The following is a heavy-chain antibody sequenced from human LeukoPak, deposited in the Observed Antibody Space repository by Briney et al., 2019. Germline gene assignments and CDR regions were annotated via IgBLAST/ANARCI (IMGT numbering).Heavy chain of an antibody. CDR3: AKEWDSCYYN. Sequence: GGSLRVSCAASGFSFSSYSMSCVRQAPGKGLEWVSAITGYGATTYYADSVKGRFIISRDNSKDTLYLQMDSLGADDTAVYYCAKEWDSCYYNWGQGTLVTVSS. D-gene: IGHD2-15*01. CDR1: GFSFSSYS. V-gene: IGHV3-23*01. CDR2: ITGYGATT. J-gene: IGHJ4*02.